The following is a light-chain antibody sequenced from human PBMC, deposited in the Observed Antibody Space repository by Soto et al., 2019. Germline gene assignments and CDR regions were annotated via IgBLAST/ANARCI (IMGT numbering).Light chain of an antibody. CDR2: DAS. Sequence: DIQMTQSPSTLSASVGDRVTVTCRASQSINTWLAWYQQKPGKAPKLLIYDASSLQSGVPSRFTGRGSGTEFNLTIRRLQPHDFANSYCQQYDSYSRTFGQRTKVDIK. CDR3: QQYDSYSRT. CDR1: QSINTW. J-gene: IGKJ1*01. V-gene: IGKV1-5*01.